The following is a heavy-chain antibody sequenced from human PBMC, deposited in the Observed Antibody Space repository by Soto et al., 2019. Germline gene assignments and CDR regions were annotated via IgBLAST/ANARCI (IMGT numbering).Heavy chain of an antibody. J-gene: IGHJ4*02. CDR2: IYRTGSA. D-gene: IGHD1-7*01. V-gene: IGHV4-4*02. CDR1: VGSFSSNNW. Sequence: SETLSLTCAVSVGSFSSNNWWTWVRQTPGQGLEWVGEIYRTGSANYNPSLKSRVTISLDKSENQFSLKVTSLTAADTAVYYCASRDPGTSVDDWGQETVDTVSS. CDR3: ASRDPGTSVDD.